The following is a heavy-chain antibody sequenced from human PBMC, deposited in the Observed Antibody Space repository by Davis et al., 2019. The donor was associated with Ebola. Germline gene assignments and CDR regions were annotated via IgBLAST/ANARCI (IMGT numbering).Heavy chain of an antibody. CDR1: GYTFTSYD. V-gene: IGHV1-8*01. D-gene: IGHD3-3*01. J-gene: IGHJ5*02. Sequence: ASVKVSCKASGYTFTSYDINWVRQATGQGLEWMGWMNPNSGNTGYAQKFQGRVTMTRNTSISTAYMELSSLRSEDTAVYYCARRLLWSGPLPYNWFDPWGQGTLVTVSS. CDR3: ARRLLWSGPLPYNWFDP. CDR2: MNPNSGNT.